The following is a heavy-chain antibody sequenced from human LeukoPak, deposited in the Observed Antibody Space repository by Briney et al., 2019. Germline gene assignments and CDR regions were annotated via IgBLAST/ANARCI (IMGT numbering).Heavy chain of an antibody. D-gene: IGHD3-22*01. CDR1: GFTFDDYA. Sequence: GGSLRLSCAASGFTFDDYAMHWVRQAPGKGLEWVSGISWSSGSIGYADSVKGRFTISRDNAKNSLYLQMNSLRAEDTALYYCAKSDDSSVLNYFDYWGQGTLVTVSS. CDR2: ISWSSGSI. J-gene: IGHJ4*02. V-gene: IGHV3-9*01. CDR3: AKSDDSSVLNYFDY.